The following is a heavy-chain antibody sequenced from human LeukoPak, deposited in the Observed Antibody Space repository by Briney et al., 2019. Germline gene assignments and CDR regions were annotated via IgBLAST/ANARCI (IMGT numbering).Heavy chain of an antibody. CDR2: ISVSGGST. Sequence: GGSLRLSCAASGFTFSSYSFNWVRQAPGKGLEWVSVISVSGGSTYYADSVKGRFTISRDNSNNTLYLQMNSLRAEDTAVYYCAKGGSTTVKSWFDPWGQGTLVTVSS. CDR3: AKGGSTTVKSWFDP. CDR1: GFTFSSYS. V-gene: IGHV3-23*01. D-gene: IGHD4-17*01. J-gene: IGHJ5*02.